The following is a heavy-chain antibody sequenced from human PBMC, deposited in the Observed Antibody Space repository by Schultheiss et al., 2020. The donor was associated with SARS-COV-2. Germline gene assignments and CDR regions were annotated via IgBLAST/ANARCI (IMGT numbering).Heavy chain of an antibody. V-gene: IGHV4-59*01. D-gene: IGHD3-3*01. CDR1: GGSISSYY. J-gene: IGHJ5*02. Sequence: SETLSLTCTVSGGSISSYYWSWIRQPPGKGLEWIGYIYYSGSTNYNPSLKSRVTISVDTSKNQFSLKLSSVTAADTAVYYCARVGRVRFLEWSLGPHSWFDPWGQGTLVTVSS. CDR3: ARVGRVRFLEWSLGPHSWFDP. CDR2: IYYSGST.